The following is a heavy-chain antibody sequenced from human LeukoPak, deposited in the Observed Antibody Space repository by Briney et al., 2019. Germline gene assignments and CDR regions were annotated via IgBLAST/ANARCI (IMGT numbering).Heavy chain of an antibody. V-gene: IGHV3-30*02. J-gene: IGHJ4*02. D-gene: IGHD3-22*01. CDR3: ASQDSSGYYLDY. Sequence: PGGSLRLSCAASGFTFSSYGMHWVRQAPGKGLEWVAFIRYDGSNKYYADSVKGRFTISRDNSKNTLYLQMNSLRAEDTAVYYCASQDSSGYYLDYWGQGTLVTVSS. CDR1: GFTFSSYG. CDR2: IRYDGSNK.